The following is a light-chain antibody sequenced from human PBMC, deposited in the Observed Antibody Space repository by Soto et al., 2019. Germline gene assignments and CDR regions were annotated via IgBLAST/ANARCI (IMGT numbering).Light chain of an antibody. CDR2: EVS. Sequence: SALTQPASVSGSPGQSITISCTGTSSDVGGYNYVSWYQQHPGKAPKLMLYEVSHRPSGVSNRFSGSRSGNTASLTISGLQAEDEADYYCSSYTGSSTVLFGGGTKVTVL. CDR3: SSYTGSSTVL. CDR1: SSDVGGYNY. V-gene: IGLV2-14*01. J-gene: IGLJ2*01.